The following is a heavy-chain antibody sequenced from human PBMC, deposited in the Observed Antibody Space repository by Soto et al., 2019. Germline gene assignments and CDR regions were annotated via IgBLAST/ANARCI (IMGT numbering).Heavy chain of an antibody. CDR3: AKDFGDSSPFGY. CDR1: GFTFNKYA. Sequence: PGGSLRLSCAASGFTFNKYALTWVRQAPGKGLDWVSAISGSGGSTYYADSVKGRFTISRDNSKNTLYLQMNSLRAEDTAVYYCAKDFGDSSPFGYWGQGALVTVSS. J-gene: IGHJ4*02. D-gene: IGHD4-17*01. V-gene: IGHV3-23*01. CDR2: ISGSGGST.